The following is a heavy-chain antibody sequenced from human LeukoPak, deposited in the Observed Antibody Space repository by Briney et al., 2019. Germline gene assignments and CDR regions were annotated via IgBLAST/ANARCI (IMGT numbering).Heavy chain of an antibody. CDR2: INHSGST. Sequence: PSETLSLTCAVYGGSFSGYYWSWIRQPPGKGLEWIGEINHSGSTNYNPSLKSRVTISVDTSKNQFSLKLSSVTAADTAVYYCARAAVVTAIPDAFDIWGQGTMVTVSS. CDR3: ARAAVVTAIPDAFDI. CDR1: GGSFSGYY. V-gene: IGHV4-34*01. J-gene: IGHJ3*02. D-gene: IGHD2-21*02.